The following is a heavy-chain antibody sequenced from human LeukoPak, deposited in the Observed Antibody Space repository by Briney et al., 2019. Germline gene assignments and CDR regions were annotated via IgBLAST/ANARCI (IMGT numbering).Heavy chain of an antibody. D-gene: IGHD3-16*01. CDR2: IKSKTDGGTT. V-gene: IGHV3-15*01. J-gene: IGHJ4*02. CDR1: GFTFSSYA. CDR3: TTDKEPGSYADY. Sequence: GGSLRLSCAASGFTFSSYAMSWVRQAPGKGLEWVGRIKSKTDGGTTDYAAPVKGRFTISRDDSKNTLYLQMNSLKTEDTAVYYCTTDKEPGSYADYWGQGTLVTVSS.